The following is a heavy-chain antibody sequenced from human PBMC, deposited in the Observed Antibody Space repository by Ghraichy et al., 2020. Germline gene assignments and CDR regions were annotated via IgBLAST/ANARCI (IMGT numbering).Heavy chain of an antibody. J-gene: IGHJ5*02. V-gene: IGHV1-69*13. Sequence: SVKVSCKASGGTFSSYAISWVRQAPGQGLEWMGGIIPIFGTANYAQKFQGRVTITADESTSTAYMELSSLRSEDTAVYYCARDNGSGNDGWFDPWGQGTLVTVSS. D-gene: IGHD3-10*01. CDR1: GGTFSSYA. CDR3: ARDNGSGNDGWFDP. CDR2: IIPIFGTA.